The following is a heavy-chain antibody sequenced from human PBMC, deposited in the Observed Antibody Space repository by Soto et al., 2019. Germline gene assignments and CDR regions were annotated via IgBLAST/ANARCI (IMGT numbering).Heavy chain of an antibody. J-gene: IGHJ6*02. CDR1: GYTFTSYY. D-gene: IGHD3-3*01. Sequence: ASVKVSCKASGYTFTSYYMHWVRQAPGQGLEWMGIINPSGGSTSYAQKFQGRVTMTRDTSTSTVYMEPSSLRSEDTAVYYCARDFWSGYYGGGMDVWGQGTTVTVSS. V-gene: IGHV1-46*01. CDR3: ARDFWSGYYGGGMDV. CDR2: INPSGGST.